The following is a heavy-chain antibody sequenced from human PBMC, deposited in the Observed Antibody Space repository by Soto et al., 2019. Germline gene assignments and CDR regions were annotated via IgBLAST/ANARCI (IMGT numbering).Heavy chain of an antibody. Sequence: GGSLRLSCAASGFPFSSYAMSWVRPAPGKGLEWVSAISGSGGSTYYADSVKGRFTISRHNSKNTLYLQMNSLRAEDTAVYYCARASYGYLFDYWGQGTLVTVSS. CDR1: GFPFSSYA. CDR2: ISGSGGST. CDR3: ARASYGYLFDY. J-gene: IGHJ4*02. D-gene: IGHD5-18*01. V-gene: IGHV3-23*01.